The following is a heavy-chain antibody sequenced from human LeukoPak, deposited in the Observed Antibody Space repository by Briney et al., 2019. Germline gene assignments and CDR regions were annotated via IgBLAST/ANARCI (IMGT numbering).Heavy chain of an antibody. CDR1: GGSISSSSYY. D-gene: IGHD3-10*01. V-gene: IGHV4-39*01. J-gene: IGHJ4*02. CDR3: ARDYYGLGSYYFDY. CDR2: IYYSGNT. Sequence: PSETLSLTCIVSGGSISSSSYYWGWIRQPPGKGLEWIGGIYYSGNTYYNPSLKSRVTMSVDTSKSQFSLKLASVTAADTTVYYCARDYYGLGSYYFDYWGQGTLVTVSS.